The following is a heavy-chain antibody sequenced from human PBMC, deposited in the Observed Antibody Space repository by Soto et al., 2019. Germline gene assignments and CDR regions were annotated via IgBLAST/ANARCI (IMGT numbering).Heavy chain of an antibody. V-gene: IGHV4-59*08. D-gene: IGHD6-13*01. CDR2: IYNSGNT. CDR3: ARQIAVAATSDWFDP. Sequence: QVQLQESGPGLVKPSETLSLTSTVSGGSISSYYWSWIRQPPGKGLEWIGDIYNSGNTKYNPSLKSRVTISLDTSNIQFSLKLNSVTAADTAVYYCARQIAVAATSDWFDPWGQGSLVTVSS. J-gene: IGHJ5*02. CDR1: GGSISSYY.